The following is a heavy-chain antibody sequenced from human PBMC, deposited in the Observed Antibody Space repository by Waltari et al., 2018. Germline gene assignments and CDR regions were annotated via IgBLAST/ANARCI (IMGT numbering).Heavy chain of an antibody. V-gene: IGHV4-30-4*08. Sequence: QVQLQESGPGLVKPSQTLALTCAVSGASVRSGDFCWSWIRQPPGKGLEWIGYICYSGSTYYNPSLKSRLTMSVDTSKNQFSLNLNSVTAADTAMYYCARAVSIDRIVVVTHFDYWRQGTLVTVSS. CDR2: ICYSGST. CDR1: GASVRSGDFC. D-gene: IGHD3-22*01. CDR3: ARAVSIDRIVVVTHFDY. J-gene: IGHJ4*02.